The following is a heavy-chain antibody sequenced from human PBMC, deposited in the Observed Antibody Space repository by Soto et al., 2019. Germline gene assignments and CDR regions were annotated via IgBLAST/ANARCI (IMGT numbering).Heavy chain of an antibody. J-gene: IGHJ4*02. Sequence: QVQLVQSGAEVKKPGASVKVSCKASGYTFTSYYMHWVRQAPGQGLEWMGRIIPILGIANYAQKFQGRVTITADKSTSTAYMELSSLRSEATAVYYCARGDSSSWYWLDYWGQGTLVTVSS. CDR3: ARGDSSSWYWLDY. CDR1: GYTFTSYY. D-gene: IGHD6-13*01. V-gene: IGHV1-69*09. CDR2: IIPILGIA.